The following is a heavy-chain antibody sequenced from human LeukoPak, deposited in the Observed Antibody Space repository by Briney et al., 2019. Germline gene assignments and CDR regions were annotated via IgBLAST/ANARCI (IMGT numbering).Heavy chain of an antibody. CDR2: ISSSSSYI. Sequence: GGSLRLSCAASGFTFDDYAMRWVRQAPGKGLEWVSSISSSSSYIYYADSVKGRFTISRDNAKNSLYLQMTSLRAEDTAVYYCARDLGSGWQYYFDYWGQGTLVTVSS. CDR1: GFTFDDYA. CDR3: ARDLGSGWQYYFDY. J-gene: IGHJ4*02. D-gene: IGHD6-19*01. V-gene: IGHV3-21*01.